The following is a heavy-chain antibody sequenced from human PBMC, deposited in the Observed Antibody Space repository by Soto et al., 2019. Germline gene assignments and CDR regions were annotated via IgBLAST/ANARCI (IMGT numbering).Heavy chain of an antibody. CDR2: IIPIFGTA. Sequence: SVNVSCKASGGTFSSCAISWVRQTPGQGLEWMGGIIPIFGTANYAQKFQGRVTITADESTRTAYMELSSLRSEDTAVYYCARREKYSSGWYSSYYYYGMDVWGQGTTVTVSS. D-gene: IGHD6-19*01. J-gene: IGHJ6*02. V-gene: IGHV1-69*13. CDR3: ARREKYSSGWYSSYYYYGMDV. CDR1: GGTFSSCA.